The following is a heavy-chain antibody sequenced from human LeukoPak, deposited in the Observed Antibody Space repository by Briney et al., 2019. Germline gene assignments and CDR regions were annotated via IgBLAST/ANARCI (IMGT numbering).Heavy chain of an antibody. V-gene: IGHV1-2*02. Sequence: GASVKVSCKASGYTFTGYYMHWVRQAPGQGLEWMGWINPNSGGTNYAQKFQGRVTMTRDTSISTAYMELSRLRSDDTAVYYCAIALTKDIVVVPAAIAGIRGWNYWGQGTLVTVSS. D-gene: IGHD2-2*01. CDR1: GYTFTGYY. CDR3: AIALTKDIVVVPAAIAGIRGWNY. CDR2: INPNSGGT. J-gene: IGHJ4*02.